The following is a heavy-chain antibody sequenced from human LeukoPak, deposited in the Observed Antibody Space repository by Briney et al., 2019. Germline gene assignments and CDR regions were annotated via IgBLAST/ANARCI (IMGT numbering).Heavy chain of an antibody. CDR1: GGSISSSSYY. Sequence: SETLSLTCTVSGGSISSSSYYWGWIRQPPGKGLEWIGSIYYSGSTYYNPSLKSRVTISVDTSKNQFSLKLSSVTAADTAVYYCAGLYCSGGSCPIDYWGQGTLVTVSS. D-gene: IGHD2-15*01. CDR3: AGLYCSGGSCPIDY. CDR2: IYYSGST. J-gene: IGHJ4*02. V-gene: IGHV4-39*01.